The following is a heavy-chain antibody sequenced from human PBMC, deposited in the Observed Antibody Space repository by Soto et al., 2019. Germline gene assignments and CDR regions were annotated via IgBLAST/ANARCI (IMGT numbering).Heavy chain of an antibody. D-gene: IGHD3-9*01. CDR3: ASHDSDWLLRGSGLD. Sequence: GASVKVSCKASGYTFTSYAMHWVRQAPGQRLEWMGWINAGNGNTKYSQKFQGRVTITRDTSASTAYMELSSLRSEDTAVYYCASHDSDWLLRGSGLDWGQGTLVTVSS. CDR2: INAGNGNT. J-gene: IGHJ4*02. CDR1: GYTFTSYA. V-gene: IGHV1-3*01.